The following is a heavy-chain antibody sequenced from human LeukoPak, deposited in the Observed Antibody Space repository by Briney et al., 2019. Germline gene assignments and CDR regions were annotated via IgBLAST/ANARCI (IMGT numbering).Heavy chain of an antibody. D-gene: IGHD3-3*01. V-gene: IGHV4-34*01. J-gene: IGHJ4*02. CDR1: GGSFSGYY. Sequence: KTSETLSLTCAVYGGSFSGYYWSWMRQPPGKGLEWVGEMNHNGSTNYNPSLNSLVTISVDTSKNQFSLKLSSVTAADTAVHYCARNFGVATFDYWGQGTLVTVSS. CDR3: ARNFGVATFDY. CDR2: MNHNGST.